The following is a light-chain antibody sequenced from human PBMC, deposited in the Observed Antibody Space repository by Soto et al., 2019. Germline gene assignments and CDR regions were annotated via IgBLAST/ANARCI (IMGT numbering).Light chain of an antibody. V-gene: IGKV3-20*01. CDR3: QYYANSVWT. CDR2: AAS. Sequence: IVLTQTPDTLSLSPGERATLSCRASESVSSNQLVWYQQKPGQAPRLLIYAASSRATGIPDRFSGSGSGTDFTLTVSELETEDFAVYYCQYYANSVWTFGQGTKVEIK. CDR1: ESVSSNQ. J-gene: IGKJ1*01.